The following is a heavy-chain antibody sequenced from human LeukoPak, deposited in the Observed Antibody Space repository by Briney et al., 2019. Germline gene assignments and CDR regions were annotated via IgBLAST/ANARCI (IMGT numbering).Heavy chain of an antibody. J-gene: IGHJ4*02. V-gene: IGHV4-59*01. Sequence: PSETLSLTCTVSRGSISSYYWSWIRQPPGQGLEWIGYIYYSGSTDYNPSLKSRVNISVDTSKIQFSLKLSSVTAADTAVYFCARVRVSSGSHPWYFDYWGQGTLVTVSS. CDR2: IYYSGST. D-gene: IGHD3-22*01. CDR1: RGSISSYY. CDR3: ARVRVSSGSHPWYFDY.